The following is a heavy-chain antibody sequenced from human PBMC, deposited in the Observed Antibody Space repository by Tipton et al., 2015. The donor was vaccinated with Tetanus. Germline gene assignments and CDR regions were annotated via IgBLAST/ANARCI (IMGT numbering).Heavy chain of an antibody. V-gene: IGHV4-39*01. CDR2: IYYSGST. J-gene: IGHJ4*02. CDR1: GGSISSSSYY. CDR3: ARHIYSGSYYGD. Sequence: TLSLTCTVPGGSISSSSYYWGWIRQPPGKGLEWIGSIYYSGSTYYNPSLKSRVTISVDTSKNQFSLKLSSVTAADTAVYYCARHIYSGSYYGDWGQGTLVTVSS. D-gene: IGHD1-26*01.